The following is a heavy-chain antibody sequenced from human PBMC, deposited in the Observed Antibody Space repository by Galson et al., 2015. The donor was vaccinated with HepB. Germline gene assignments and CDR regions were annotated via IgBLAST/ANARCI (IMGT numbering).Heavy chain of an antibody. Sequence: SLRLSCAASGFTFSSHWMSWVRQAPGKGLEWVANINQDGSERFHVDSMKGRFTISRDNAKNSLYLQMNSLRAEDTAVYYCARDGVAPGTYFDYVCQRTLVTTSS. CDR3: ARDGVAPGTYFDY. D-gene: IGHD2-2*01. CDR1: GFTFSSHW. V-gene: IGHV3-7*03. J-gene: IGHJ4*02. CDR2: INQDGSER.